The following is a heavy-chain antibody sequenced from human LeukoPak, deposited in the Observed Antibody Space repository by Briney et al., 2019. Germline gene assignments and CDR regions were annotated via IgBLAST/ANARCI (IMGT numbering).Heavy chain of an antibody. CDR2: MYYSGST. Sequence: PSETLSLTCTVSGASISTDSWSWIRQPPGKGVEWIAYMYYSGSTSYSPSLKSRVTTSVDTSENQLSLKLSFVTAADTAVYYCARESNGRSFDYWGQGTLVAVSS. V-gene: IGHV4-59*01. D-gene: IGHD2-8*01. CDR3: ARESNGRSFDY. CDR1: GASISTDS. J-gene: IGHJ4*02.